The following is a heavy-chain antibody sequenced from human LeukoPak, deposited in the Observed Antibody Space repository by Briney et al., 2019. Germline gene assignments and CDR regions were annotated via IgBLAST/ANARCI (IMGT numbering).Heavy chain of an antibody. J-gene: IGHJ3*02. V-gene: IGHV4-38-2*02. D-gene: IGHD3-22*01. CDR2: FYHGGST. Sequence: SETLSLTCTVSGYSISTGYYWDWIRQPPGKGLEWIGTFYHGGSTYYNPSLKSRVTISVDTSKNQFSLKLSSVTAADTAVYYCARLVRYYDSSGYYPGAFDIWGQGTMVTVSS. CDR1: GYSISTGYY. CDR3: ARLVRYYDSSGYYPGAFDI.